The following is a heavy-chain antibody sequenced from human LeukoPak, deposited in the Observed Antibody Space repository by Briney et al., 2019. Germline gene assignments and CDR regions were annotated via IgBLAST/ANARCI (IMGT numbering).Heavy chain of an antibody. D-gene: IGHD3-16*02. CDR3: TRTLMITFRGVIVPAGNYFDY. CDR2: IKPDGSDK. J-gene: IGHJ4*02. CDR1: GFTFSGYW. Sequence: GGSLRLSCAASGFTFSGYWMSWVRQAPGKGLEWVANIKPDGSDKAYVDSVKGRFTISRDDSKSSAYLQMNSLKSEDTAVYYCTRTLMITFRGVIVPAGNYFDYWGQGTLVTVSS. V-gene: IGHV3-7*03.